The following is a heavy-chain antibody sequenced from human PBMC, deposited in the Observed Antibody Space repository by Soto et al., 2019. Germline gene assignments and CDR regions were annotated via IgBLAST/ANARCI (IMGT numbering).Heavy chain of an antibody. V-gene: IGHV3-23*04. D-gene: IGHD6-19*01. CDR3: AKGREAVAGPLFDY. CDR2: ISGRGGST. CDR1: GYTFSDYA. Sequence: EVQLVESGGGLVQPGGSLRVSCAASGYTFSDYAMTWVRQAPGKGLEWVSVISGRGGSTYYADSVKGRFTISRDNSKNTLFLQLDGLRAEDTAVYYCAKGREAVAGPLFDYWGQGTLVTVSS. J-gene: IGHJ4*02.